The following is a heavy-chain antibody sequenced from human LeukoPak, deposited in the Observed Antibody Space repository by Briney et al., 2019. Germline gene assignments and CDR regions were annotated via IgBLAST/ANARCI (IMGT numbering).Heavy chain of an antibody. CDR2: VYYSGDT. D-gene: IGHD6-19*01. CDR1: GGSVTSGNYY. J-gene: IGHJ6*02. CDR3: ARGRSQWLVPPYYYYGMDV. V-gene: IGHV4-61*01. Sequence: SETLSLTCTVSGGSVTSGNYYWSWIRQPPGKGLEWIGYVYYSGDTKYNPSLKSRVTISVDTSKNLFSLKLNSVTAADTAVYYCARGRSQWLVPPYYYYGMDVWGQGTTVTVSS.